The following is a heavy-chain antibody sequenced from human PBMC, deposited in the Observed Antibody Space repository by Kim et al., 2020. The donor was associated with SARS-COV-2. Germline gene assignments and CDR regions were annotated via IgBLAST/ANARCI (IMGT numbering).Heavy chain of an antibody. Sequence: GGSLRLSCAASGFTFSSYGMHWVRQAPGKGLEWVAVISYDGSNKYYADSVKGRFTISRDNSKNTLYLQMNSLRAEDTAVYYCAKGDGGLKWALLWLYYVDYWGQGTLVTVSS. V-gene: IGHV3-30*18. CDR2: ISYDGSNK. CDR1: GFTFSSYG. CDR3: AKGDGGLKWALLWLYYVDY. J-gene: IGHJ4*02. D-gene: IGHD1-26*01.